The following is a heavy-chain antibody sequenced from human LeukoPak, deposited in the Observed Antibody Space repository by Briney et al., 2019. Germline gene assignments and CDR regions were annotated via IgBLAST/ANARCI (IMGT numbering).Heavy chain of an antibody. CDR1: GGSISSSSYY. D-gene: IGHD6-19*01. CDR2: IYYSGST. Sequence: KPSETLSLTCTVSGGSISSSSYYWGWIRQPLGKGLEWIGSIYYSGSTYYNPSLKSRVTISVDTSKNQFSLKLSSVTAADTAVYYCARAGYSSGWYYYYYYYMDVWGKGTAVTVSS. V-gene: IGHV4-39*07. CDR3: ARAGYSSGWYYYYYYYMDV. J-gene: IGHJ6*03.